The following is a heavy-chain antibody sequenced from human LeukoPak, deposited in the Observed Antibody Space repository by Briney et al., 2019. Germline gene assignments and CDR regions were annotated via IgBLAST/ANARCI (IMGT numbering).Heavy chain of an antibody. CDR1: GFTFSSYG. Sequence: GMSLRLSCAASGFTFSSYGMEWVRQAPGKGLEWLTVIWYDGSKKYYADSVKGRFTISRDNAKNSLYLQINSLRAEDTAVYYCARDRSSGWYLTPGFDPWGQGTLVTVSS. V-gene: IGHV3-33*01. D-gene: IGHD6-19*01. J-gene: IGHJ5*02. CDR3: ARDRSSGWYLTPGFDP. CDR2: IWYDGSKK.